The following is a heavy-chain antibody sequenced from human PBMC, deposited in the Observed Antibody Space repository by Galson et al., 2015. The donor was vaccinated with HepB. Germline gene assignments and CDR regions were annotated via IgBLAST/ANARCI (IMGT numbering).Heavy chain of an antibody. Sequence: SLRLSCAASGFTFSSYAMHWVRQAPGKGLEWVAVISYDGSNKYYADSVKGRFTISRDNSKNTLYLQMNSLRAEDTAVCYCARDIGAIYDFWSGCLDYWGQGTLVTVSS. CDR2: ISYDGSNK. J-gene: IGHJ4*02. V-gene: IGHV3-30-3*01. CDR3: ARDIGAIYDFWSGCLDY. D-gene: IGHD3-3*01. CDR1: GFTFSSYA.